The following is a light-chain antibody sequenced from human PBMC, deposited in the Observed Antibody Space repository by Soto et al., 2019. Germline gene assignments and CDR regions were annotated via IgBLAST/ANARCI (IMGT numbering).Light chain of an antibody. J-gene: IGKJ4*01. Sequence: DIPMTQSPSSLSASAGDRVTISCRASQDINNYLAWFQQKPGKVPKLLISAASTLESGVPSRFTGSGSGTDFTLTISSLQPEDVATYYCQKYSSAPLTFGGGTKVEIK. CDR3: QKYSSAPLT. V-gene: IGKV1-27*01. CDR1: QDINNY. CDR2: AAS.